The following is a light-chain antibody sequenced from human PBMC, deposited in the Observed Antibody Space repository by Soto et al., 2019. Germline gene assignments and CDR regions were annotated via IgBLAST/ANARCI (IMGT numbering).Light chain of an antibody. CDR3: QQYNNWPPST. J-gene: IGKJ5*01. CDR1: RSVSSY. Sequence: GESATLSCRASRSVSSYLAWYQQKPGQAPRLLISDASNRATGIPARFSGSGTGTDFTLTINSLQSEDFGVYYCQQYNNWPPSTFGQGTRLEIK. V-gene: IGKV3-11*01. CDR2: DAS.